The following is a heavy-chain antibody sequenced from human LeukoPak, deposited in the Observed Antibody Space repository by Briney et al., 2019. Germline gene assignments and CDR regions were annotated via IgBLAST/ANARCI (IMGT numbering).Heavy chain of an antibody. J-gene: IGHJ3*02. Sequence: ASAKVSCKASGYTVTGYDMQWVRQAPGQGLEWMGRINPNSGGTNYAQKFQGSVTMTRNTSISTAYMELSRPRSDDTAVYYCARDRNAFDIWGQGTMVTVSS. V-gene: IGHV1-2*06. CDR3: ARDRNAFDI. CDR2: INPNSGGT. CDR1: GYTVTGYD.